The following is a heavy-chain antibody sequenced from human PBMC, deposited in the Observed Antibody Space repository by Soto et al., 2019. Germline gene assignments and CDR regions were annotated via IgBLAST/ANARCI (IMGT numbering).Heavy chain of an antibody. Sequence: QVQLVQSGAEVKQPGASVKVSCKTSRYTFTGYYMHWVRQAPGQGLEWMGWINPKSGGTNYAHKFQGRVTMTRDTSISTAYMELSGLTSDDTAVYYCSRGGGLVGVDYYYGMDVWGQGTTVTVSS. D-gene: IGHD2-8*01. CDR3: SRGGGLVGVDYYYGMDV. J-gene: IGHJ6*02. V-gene: IGHV1-2*07. CDR2: INPKSGGT. CDR1: RYTFTGYY.